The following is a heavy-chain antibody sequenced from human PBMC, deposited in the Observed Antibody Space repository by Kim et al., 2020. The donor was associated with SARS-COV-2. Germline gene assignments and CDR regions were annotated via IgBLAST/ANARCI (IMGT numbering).Heavy chain of an antibody. V-gene: IGHV3-23*01. Sequence: GGSLRLSCAASGFTFSSYAMSWVRQAPGKGLEWVSAISGSGGSTYYADSVKGRFTISRDNSKNTLYLQMNSLRAEDTAVYYCAKDLGGSGKYYYGMDVWGQGTTVTVSS. J-gene: IGHJ6*02. CDR2: ISGSGGST. D-gene: IGHD3-10*01. CDR1: GFTFSSYA. CDR3: AKDLGGSGKYYYGMDV.